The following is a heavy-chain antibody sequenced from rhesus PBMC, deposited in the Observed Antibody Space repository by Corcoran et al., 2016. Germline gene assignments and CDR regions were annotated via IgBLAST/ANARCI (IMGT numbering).Heavy chain of an antibody. V-gene: IGHV4-122*02. CDR3: ARDRDITMIVVPYDY. CDR1: GGSISSGYYY. CDR2: ITYRGST. D-gene: IGHD3-28*01. Sequence: QVQLQESGPGLVKPSETLSLTCAVSGGSISSGYYYWSWIRQPPGNGLEWIGYITYRGSTSYNPSLKFRVTISRDTSKNQFSLKMSSVTAADTAVYYCARDRDITMIVVPYDYWGQGVLVTVSS. J-gene: IGHJ4*01.